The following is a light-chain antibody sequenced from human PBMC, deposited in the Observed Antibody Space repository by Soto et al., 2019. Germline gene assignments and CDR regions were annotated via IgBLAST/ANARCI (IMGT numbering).Light chain of an antibody. CDR1: SSDVGGYNF. Sequence: QSALTQPPSASGSPGQSVTISCTGASSDVGGYNFVSWYQQHPGKAPKLMIYDVTKRPSRVPDRFSGSKSGNTASLTVSGLQADDEAHYYCSSYAGSSVPVAFGGGTKLTVL. CDR3: SSYAGSSVPVA. V-gene: IGLV2-8*01. J-gene: IGLJ2*01. CDR2: DVT.